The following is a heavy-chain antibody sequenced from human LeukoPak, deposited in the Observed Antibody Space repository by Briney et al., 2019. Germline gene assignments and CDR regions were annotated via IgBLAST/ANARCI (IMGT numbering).Heavy chain of an antibody. CDR1: GGSISSYY. CDR2: IYYTGST. D-gene: IGHD1-26*01. CDR3: ARAASYRGYFDY. V-gene: IGHV4-59*01. J-gene: IGHJ4*02. Sequence: SETLSLTCTVSGGSISSYYWSWIRQPPGKGLEWIGYIYYTGSTNYNPSLKSRVTISVDTSKNQFSLKLRSVTAADTAVFYCARAASYRGYFDYWGQGTLVTVSS.